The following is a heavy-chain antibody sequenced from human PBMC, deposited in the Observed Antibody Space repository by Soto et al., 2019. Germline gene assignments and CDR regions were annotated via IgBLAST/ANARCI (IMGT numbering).Heavy chain of an antibody. J-gene: IGHJ4*02. D-gene: IGHD5-12*01. CDR3: ARYWRDGYNYPIDY. Sequence: SVQVSCKASGSTFTSSAVQWVRPARGQGLEWMGWIVAGNGNTNYAQKLQGRVTMTRDTSTSTAYMELRSLRSDDTAVYYCARYWRDGYNYPIDYWGQGTLVTVSA. CDR1: GSTFTSSA. CDR2: IVAGNGNT. V-gene: IGHV1-58*01.